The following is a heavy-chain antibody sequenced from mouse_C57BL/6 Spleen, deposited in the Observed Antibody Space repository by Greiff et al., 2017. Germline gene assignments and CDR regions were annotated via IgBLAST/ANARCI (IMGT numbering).Heavy chain of an antibody. CDR3: HETYYGNYGRAMDY. V-gene: IGHV1-75*01. J-gene: IGHJ4*01. D-gene: IGHD2-10*01. Sequence: QVQLKQSGPELVKPGASVKISCKASGYTFTDYYINWVKQRPGQGLEWIGWIFPGSGSTYYNEKFKGKATLTVDKSSSTAYMLLSSLTSEDSAVYFCHETYYGNYGRAMDYWGQGTSVTVSS. CDR1: GYTFTDYY. CDR2: IFPGSGST.